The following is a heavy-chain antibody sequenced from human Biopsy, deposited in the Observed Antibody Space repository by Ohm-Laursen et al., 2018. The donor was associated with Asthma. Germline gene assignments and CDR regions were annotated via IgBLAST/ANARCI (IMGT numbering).Heavy chain of an antibody. Sequence: SGTLSLTCTVSGGSMNSSSYYWGWIRQPPGKGPEWIGSISYTGSAYHNQSLKGRFTISVETSKNPLSLKLRGVTAADTAVYYCARHWDWGSFFDYWGQGTPVTVSS. CDR2: ISYTGSA. CDR1: GGSMNSSSYY. D-gene: IGHD7-27*01. J-gene: IGHJ4*02. CDR3: ARHWDWGSFFDY. V-gene: IGHV4-39*01.